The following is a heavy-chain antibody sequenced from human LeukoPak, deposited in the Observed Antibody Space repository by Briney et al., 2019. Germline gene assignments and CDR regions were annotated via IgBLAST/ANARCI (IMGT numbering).Heavy chain of an antibody. V-gene: IGHV3-7*03. J-gene: IGHJ3*02. CDR3: AKGKYFDWSYAFEI. Sequence: GGSLRLSCAASGFTSSNSWMSWVRQAPGKGLEWVANMKQDGSAKYYVDSVKGRFTISRDNAKNSLYLQMNSLRVEDTAIYHCAKGKYFDWSYAFEIWGQGTMITVSS. CDR1: GFTSSNSW. CDR2: MKQDGSAK. D-gene: IGHD3-9*01.